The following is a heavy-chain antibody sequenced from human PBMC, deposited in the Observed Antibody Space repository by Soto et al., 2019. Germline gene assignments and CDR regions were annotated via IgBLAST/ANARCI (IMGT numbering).Heavy chain of an antibody. Sequence: ASVKASCKVTGYSLSEFSMHCVRQAPGKGLEWMGGINPDNSKMTYAQKFQGWLTMTRDTSISTAYMELRRLRSDDTAVYYCARVRGYSGSYFTQYYFDYWGQGTLVTVSS. CDR2: INPDNSKM. D-gene: IGHD1-26*01. CDR1: GYSLSEFS. J-gene: IGHJ4*02. V-gene: IGHV1-2*04. CDR3: ARVRGYSGSYFTQYYFDY.